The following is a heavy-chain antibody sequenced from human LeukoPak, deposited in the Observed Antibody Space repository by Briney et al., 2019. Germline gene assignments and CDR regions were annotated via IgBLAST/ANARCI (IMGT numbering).Heavy chain of an antibody. V-gene: IGHV4-59*01. D-gene: IGHD5-12*01. CDR3: ARSGERDYFDY. J-gene: IGHJ4*02. Sequence: KSSETLSLTCTVSGGSISSYYWSWIRQPPGKGLVWIGYIYYSGSTNYNPSLKSRVTISVDTSKNQFSLKLSSVTAADTAVYYCARSGERDYFDYWGQGTLVTVSS. CDR2: IYYSGST. CDR1: GGSISSYY.